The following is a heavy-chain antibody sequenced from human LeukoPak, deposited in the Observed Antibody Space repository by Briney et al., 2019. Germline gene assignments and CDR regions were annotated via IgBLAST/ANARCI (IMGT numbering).Heavy chain of an antibody. CDR3: VKGKGIAVTSLDY. Sequence: GGAPGLSRLAPGVIFCKYAMPWGRPAPGEGLENFSAISSNGGSTYYADSVKGRFTISRDNSKNTLYLQMSSLRAEDTAVYYCVKGKGIAVTSLDYWGQGTLVTVSS. V-gene: IGHV3-64D*06. CDR1: GVIFCKYA. CDR2: ISSNGGST. D-gene: IGHD6-19*01. J-gene: IGHJ4*02.